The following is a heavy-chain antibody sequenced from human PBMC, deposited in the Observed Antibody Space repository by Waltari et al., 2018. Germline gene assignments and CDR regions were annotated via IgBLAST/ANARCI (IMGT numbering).Heavy chain of an antibody. V-gene: IGHV3-7*01. Sequence: EVQLVESGGGLVQPGGSLSLHWSASGFTFSSHWMRWVRQAPGKGLEWVANIKQDGSEKHYVDSVKGRFTISRDNAKNSLYLQMNSLRAEDTAVYYCARDQRSRIAVADFVYWGQGTLVTVSS. CDR3: ARDQRSRIAVADFVY. CDR2: IKQDGSEK. J-gene: IGHJ4*02. CDR1: GFTFSSHW. D-gene: IGHD6-19*01.